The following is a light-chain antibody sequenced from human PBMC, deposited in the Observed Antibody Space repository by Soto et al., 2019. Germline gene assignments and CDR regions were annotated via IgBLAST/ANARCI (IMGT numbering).Light chain of an antibody. Sequence: DIVMTQSPDSLAVSLGERTTINCKSSQSVLYSSNNNNYLAWYQQNPGQPPKLLIYWAATREYGVPDRVSGSGFGTDCTLIISSLQPEEVAGYYCQQFYSNPLTFGGGTKVEIK. CDR2: WAA. J-gene: IGKJ4*01. V-gene: IGKV4-1*01. CDR1: QSVLYSSNNNNY. CDR3: QQFYSNPLT.